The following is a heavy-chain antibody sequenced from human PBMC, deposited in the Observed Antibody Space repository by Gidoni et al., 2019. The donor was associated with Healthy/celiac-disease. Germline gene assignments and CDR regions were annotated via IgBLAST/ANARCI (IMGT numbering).Heavy chain of an antibody. J-gene: IGHJ4*02. CDR1: GYPFTSYY. D-gene: IGHD1-26*01. CDR2: INPSGGST. V-gene: IGHV1-46*01. Sequence: QVQLVQSGAEVKKPGASVQVSCKASGYPFTSYYMHWVRQAPGQGLEWMGIINPSGGSTSYAQKFQGRVTMTRDTSTSTVYMELSSLRSEDTAVYYCARDGVGAKLFDYWGQGTLVTVSS. CDR3: ARDGVGAKLFDY.